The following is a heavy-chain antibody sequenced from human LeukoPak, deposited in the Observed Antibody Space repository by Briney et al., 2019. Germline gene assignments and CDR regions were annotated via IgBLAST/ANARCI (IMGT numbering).Heavy chain of an antibody. D-gene: IGHD1-26*01. Sequence: GGSLRHSCTASGLTLSNYWMIWVRQAPGKGLQWVAKIKQDGSEKYYVDSVKGRFTISRDNAENSLYLQMNSLRVEDTAVYYCAARSSGNPYFWGQGTLVTVSS. CDR2: IKQDGSEK. J-gene: IGHJ4*02. CDR1: GLTLSNYW. CDR3: AARSSGNPYF. V-gene: IGHV3-7*03.